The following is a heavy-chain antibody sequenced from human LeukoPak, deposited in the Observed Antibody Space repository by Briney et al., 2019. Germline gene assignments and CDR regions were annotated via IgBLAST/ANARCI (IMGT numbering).Heavy chain of an antibody. Sequence: GASVKVSCKASGYTFTGYYMHWVRQAPGQGLEWMGWINPNSGSTNYAQKFQGRVTMTRDTSISTAYMELSRLRSDDTAVYYCARGVAYCGGDCSNNYWGQGTLVTVSS. CDR1: GYTFTGYY. V-gene: IGHV1-2*02. D-gene: IGHD2-21*02. CDR2: INPNSGST. J-gene: IGHJ4*02. CDR3: ARGVAYCGGDCSNNY.